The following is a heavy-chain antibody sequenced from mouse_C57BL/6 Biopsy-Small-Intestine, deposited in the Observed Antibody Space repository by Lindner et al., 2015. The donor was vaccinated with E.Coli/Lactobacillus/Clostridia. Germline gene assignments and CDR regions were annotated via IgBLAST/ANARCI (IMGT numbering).Heavy chain of an antibody. J-gene: IGHJ4*01. D-gene: IGHD1-1*02. CDR2: IIPIVGIA. CDR1: GGTFSSYA. Sequence: SVKVSCKASGGTFSSYAISWVRQAPGQGLEWMGRIIPIVGIANYAQKFQGRVTITADRSTSTAYMELSSLRSEDTAVYYCARERNTYYYDNSGYPPFDYWGQGTLVTVSS. CDR3: ARERNTYYYDNSGYPPFDY. V-gene: IGHV1-81*01.